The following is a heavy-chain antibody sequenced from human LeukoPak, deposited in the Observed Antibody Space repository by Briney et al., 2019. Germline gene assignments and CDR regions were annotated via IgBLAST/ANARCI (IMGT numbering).Heavy chain of an antibody. D-gene: IGHD7-27*01. Sequence: PGGSLRLSCVASDFTFRLYAMGWVRQAPGKGLERVSGISGRGDSTYYGDSVKGRFTISRDNSENMVFLQMNSLRVEDTAVYYCTRDLPGIPYFYYMDVWGKGTTVTVSS. CDR1: DFTFRLYA. J-gene: IGHJ6*03. V-gene: IGHV3-23*01. CDR2: ISGRGDST. CDR3: TRDLPGIPYFYYMDV.